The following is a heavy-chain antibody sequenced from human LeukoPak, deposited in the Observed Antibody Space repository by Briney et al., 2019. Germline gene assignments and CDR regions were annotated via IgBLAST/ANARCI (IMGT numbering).Heavy chain of an antibody. CDR1: GFTFSSYS. CDR3: ARTLTGMAVAGPKGFDY. V-gene: IGHV3-48*02. Sequence: GGSLRLSCAASGFTFSSYSMNWVRQAPGKGLEWISYISGGGTTIYYANSVKGRFNISRDNAKNSLYLQMNSLRDEDTAVYYCARTLTGMAVAGPKGFDYWGQGSLVTVSS. CDR2: ISGGGTTI. J-gene: IGHJ4*02. D-gene: IGHD6-19*01.